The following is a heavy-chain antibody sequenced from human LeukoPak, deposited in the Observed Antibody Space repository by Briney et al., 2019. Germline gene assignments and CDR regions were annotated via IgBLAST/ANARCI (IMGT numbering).Heavy chain of an antibody. CDR2: IFYSGST. J-gene: IGHJ4*02. Sequence: SETLSLTCSVSGGSIGTYYWGWIRQPPGMGLEWIGYIFYSGSTNYNPSLKSRVTISIDTSKNQFSLKLSSVTAADTAVYYCARAYSSGKPPDYWGQGTLVTVSS. CDR3: ARAYSSGKPPDY. CDR1: GGSIGTYY. V-gene: IGHV4-59*01. D-gene: IGHD6-19*01.